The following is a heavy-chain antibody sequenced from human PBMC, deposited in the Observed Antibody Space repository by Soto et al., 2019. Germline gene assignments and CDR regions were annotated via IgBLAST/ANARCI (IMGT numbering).Heavy chain of an antibody. Sequence: EVILLESGGDLVAPGQSLRLSCVASGFRFSSYALTWVRQAPGKGLEWVADISGQGGTTYYADSVKGRFTISRDNSKNTLSLQMTSLRVEDTAVYYCAKENDSSIIEYNWFDAWGPGTLVSVSS. D-gene: IGHD3-10*01. CDR2: ISGQGGTT. J-gene: IGHJ5*02. V-gene: IGHV3-23*01. CDR1: GFRFSSYA. CDR3: AKENDSSIIEYNWFDA.